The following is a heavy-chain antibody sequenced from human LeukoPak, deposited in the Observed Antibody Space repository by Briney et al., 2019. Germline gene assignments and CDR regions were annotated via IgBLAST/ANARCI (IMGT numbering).Heavy chain of an antibody. CDR3: ARGSGGHY. D-gene: IGHD6-19*01. CDR2: ISAYNGNT. V-gene: IGHV1-18*04. Sequence: ASVKVSCKASGYTFTSYGISWVRQAPGQGLEWMGWISAYNGNTNYAQKFQGRVTITADESTSTAYMELSSLRSEDTAVYYCARGSGGHYWGQGTLVTASS. J-gene: IGHJ4*02. CDR1: GYTFTSYG.